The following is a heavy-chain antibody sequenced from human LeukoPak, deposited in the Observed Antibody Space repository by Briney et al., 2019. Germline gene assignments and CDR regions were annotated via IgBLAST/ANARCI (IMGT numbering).Heavy chain of an antibody. Sequence: GGSLRLSCAASGFSVSSNYMSWVRQAPGRGLEWVSVIYSGGSTYYADSVKGRFTISRDNSKNTLYLQMNSLRAEDTAVYHCARGVSSGYLFDYWGQGTLVTVSS. V-gene: IGHV3-66*02. CDR3: ARGVSSGYLFDY. J-gene: IGHJ4*02. CDR2: IYSGGST. D-gene: IGHD3-22*01. CDR1: GFSVSSNY.